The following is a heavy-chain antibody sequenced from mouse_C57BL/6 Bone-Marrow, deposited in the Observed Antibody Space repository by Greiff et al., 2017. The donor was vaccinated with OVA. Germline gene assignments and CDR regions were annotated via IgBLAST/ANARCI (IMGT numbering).Heavy chain of an antibody. J-gene: IGHJ3*01. Sequence: VQLQESGAELARPGASVKLSCKASGYTFTSYGISWVKQRTGQGLEWIGEIYPRSGNTYYNEKFKGKATLTADKSSSTAYMELRSLTSEDSAVYFCAREGSSGYEAYWGQGTLVTVSA. V-gene: IGHV1-81*01. D-gene: IGHD3-2*02. CDR2: IYPRSGNT. CDR1: GYTFTSYG. CDR3: AREGSSGYEAY.